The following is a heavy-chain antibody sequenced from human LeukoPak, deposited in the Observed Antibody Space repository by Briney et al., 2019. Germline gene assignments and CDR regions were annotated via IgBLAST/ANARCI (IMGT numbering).Heavy chain of an antibody. D-gene: IGHD5-18*01. CDR3: VRDINTAFDY. J-gene: IGHJ4*02. V-gene: IGHV3-48*04. CDR2: ISSSTGII. CDR1: GFTFSRYS. Sequence: GGSLRLSCAASGFTFSRYSMNWVRQAPGKGLEWVSYISSSTGIIYYADSVKGRFTISRDNAKNSLYLQMNSLRAEDTAVYYCVRDINTAFDYWGQGTLVTVSS.